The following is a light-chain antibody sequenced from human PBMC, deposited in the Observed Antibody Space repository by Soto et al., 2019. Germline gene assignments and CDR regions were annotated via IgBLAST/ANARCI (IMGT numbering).Light chain of an antibody. Sequence: QMTQSPYSLSAFVGDRDTITCRASQGIAPYLAWFQQKPGKVPKLLIYATSTLQSGVPSRFSGSGSGTDFTLTINSLQPEDVGTYYCQKYNSAPLTFGGGTKVEIK. CDR2: ATS. J-gene: IGKJ4*01. CDR1: QGIAPY. CDR3: QKYNSAPLT. V-gene: IGKV1-27*01.